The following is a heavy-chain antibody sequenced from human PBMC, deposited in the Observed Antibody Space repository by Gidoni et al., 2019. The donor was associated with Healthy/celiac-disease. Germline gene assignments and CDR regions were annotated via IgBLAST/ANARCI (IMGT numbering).Heavy chain of an antibody. Sequence: EVQLVESGGGLVQPGGSMRLSCAASGFTFSSYSMNWVRQAPGKGLECVSYISSSSSTIYYADSVKGRFTISRDNAKNSLYLQMNSLRAEDTAVYYCARGESWGGSGSYYIPYYYYYGMDVWGQGTTVTVSS. V-gene: IGHV3-48*01. D-gene: IGHD3-10*01. CDR2: ISSSSSTI. J-gene: IGHJ6*02. CDR3: ARGESWGGSGSYYIPYYYYYGMDV. CDR1: GFTFSSYS.